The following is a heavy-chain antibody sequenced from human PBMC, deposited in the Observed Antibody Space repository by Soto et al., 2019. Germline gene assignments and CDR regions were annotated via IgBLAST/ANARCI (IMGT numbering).Heavy chain of an antibody. CDR3: ASSAI. V-gene: IGHV3-33*08. CDR1: GFTFSSHA. Sequence: GGSLRLSCAASGFTFSSHAMSWVRQAPGKGLEWVLVIRCDGSNKYYADSVKGRFTISRDNSKNTLYLQMNSLRAEGTAVYYCASSAIWGQGTLVTVSS. J-gene: IGHJ4*02. CDR2: IRCDGSNK.